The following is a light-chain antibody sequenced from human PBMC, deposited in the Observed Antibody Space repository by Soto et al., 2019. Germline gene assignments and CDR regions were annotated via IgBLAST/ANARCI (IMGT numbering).Light chain of an antibody. J-gene: IGLJ2*01. Sequence: QSVLTQPPSVSGAPGQRVTISSTGSSSNIGAGYDVHWYQQLPGAAPKLLIYGNSSRPSGVPDRFSGCKSGTSASLAITGRQSEDEYDYYCQSYDSRLSGYVVFGVGTKLTVL. CDR1: SSNIGAGYD. V-gene: IGLV1-40*01. CDR3: QSYDSRLSGYVV. CDR2: GNS.